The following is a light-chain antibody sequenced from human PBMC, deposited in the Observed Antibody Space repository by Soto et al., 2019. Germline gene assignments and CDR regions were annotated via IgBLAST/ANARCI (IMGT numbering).Light chain of an antibody. CDR1: SSDVGGYNY. Sequence: QSALTQPASVSGSPGQSITISCTGTSSDVGGYNYVSWYQQHPGKAPKLIIFEVSYRPSGISNRFSASKSGDTASLTISGLQAEDEADYYCCSYTDSRTQISGSGSKDTVL. CDR2: EVS. J-gene: IGLJ1*01. V-gene: IGLV2-14*01. CDR3: CSYTDSRTQI.